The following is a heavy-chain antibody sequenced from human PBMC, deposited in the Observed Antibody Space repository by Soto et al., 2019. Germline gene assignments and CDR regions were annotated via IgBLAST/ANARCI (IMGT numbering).Heavy chain of an antibody. CDR3: AKETGNYYDSSGYTPHWFDY. CDR1: GFTFSSYA. D-gene: IGHD3-22*01. Sequence: GGSLRLSCAASGFTFSSYAMSWVRQAPGKGLEWVSAISGSGGSTYYADSVKGRFTISRDNSKNTLYLQMNSLRAEDTAVYYCAKETGNYYDSSGYTPHWFDYWGQGTLVTV. J-gene: IGHJ4*02. V-gene: IGHV3-23*01. CDR2: ISGSGGST.